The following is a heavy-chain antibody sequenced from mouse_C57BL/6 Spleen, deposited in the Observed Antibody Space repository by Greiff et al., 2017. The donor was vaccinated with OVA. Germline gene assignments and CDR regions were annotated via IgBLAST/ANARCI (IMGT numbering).Heavy chain of an antibody. D-gene: IGHD2-3*01. CDR2: IYPRSGNT. J-gene: IGHJ1*03. CDR1: GYTFTSYG. CDR3: ARSWLLRGYFDV. V-gene: IGHV1-81*01. Sequence: QVQLQQSGAELARPGASVKLSCKASGYTFTSYGISWVKQRTGQGLEWIGEIYPRSGNTYYNEQFKGKATLTADKSSSTAYMELRSLTSDDSAVYFCARSWLLRGYFDVWGTGTTVTVSS.